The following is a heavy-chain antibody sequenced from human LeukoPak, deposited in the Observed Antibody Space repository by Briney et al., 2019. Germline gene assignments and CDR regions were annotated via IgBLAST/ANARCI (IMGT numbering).Heavy chain of an antibody. CDR2: MNPNSGNT. V-gene: IGHV1-8*01. D-gene: IGHD1-26*01. J-gene: IGHJ3*02. CDR1: GYTFTSYD. CDR3: ARESKWEPGDAFDI. Sequence: ASVKVSCKASGYTFTSYDINWVRQATGQGLEWMGWMNPNSGNTGYAQKFQGRVTMTRNTSISTAYMELSSLRSDDTAVYYCARESKWEPGDAFDIWGQGTMVTVSS.